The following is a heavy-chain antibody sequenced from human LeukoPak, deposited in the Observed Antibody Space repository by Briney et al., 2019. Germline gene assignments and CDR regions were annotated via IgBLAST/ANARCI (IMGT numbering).Heavy chain of an antibody. D-gene: IGHD2-2*01. CDR2: FDPEDGET. V-gene: IGHV1-24*01. CDR3: ARAGYCSSTSCHGRWFDP. J-gene: IGHJ5*02. CDR1: GYTLTELS. Sequence: AASVKVSCKVSGYTLTELSMHWVRQAPGKGLEWMGGFDPEDGETIYAQRFQGRVTITRDTSASTAYMELSSLRSEDTAVYYCARAGYCSSTSCHGRWFDPWGQGTLVTVSS.